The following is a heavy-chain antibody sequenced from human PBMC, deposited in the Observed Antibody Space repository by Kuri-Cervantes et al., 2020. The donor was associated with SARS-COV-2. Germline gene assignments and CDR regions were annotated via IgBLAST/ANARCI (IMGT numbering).Heavy chain of an antibody. D-gene: IGHD5-18*01. V-gene: IGHV1-24*01. Sequence: ASVKVSCKVSGYTLTELSMHWVRQAPGKRLEWMGGFDPEDGETIYAQKFQGRVTMTEDTSTDTAYMELSSLRSEDTAVYYCATAGTTAMALFDYWGQGTLVTVSS. CDR2: FDPEDGET. CDR1: GYTLTELS. J-gene: IGHJ4*02. CDR3: ATAGTTAMALFDY.